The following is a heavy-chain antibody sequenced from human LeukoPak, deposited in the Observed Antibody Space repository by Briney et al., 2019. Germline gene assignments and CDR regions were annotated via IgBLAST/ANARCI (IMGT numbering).Heavy chain of an antibody. CDR2: INHSGST. V-gene: IGHV4-34*01. J-gene: IGHJ3*02. D-gene: IGHD1-14*01. Sequence: SETLSLTCAVYGGSFSGYYWSWIRRLPGKGLEWIGEINHSGSTNYNPSLKSRVTISVDTSKNQFSLKLSSVTAADTAVYYCARGRADNNTFDIWGQGTMVTVYS. CDR1: GGSFSGYY. CDR3: ARGRADNNTFDI.